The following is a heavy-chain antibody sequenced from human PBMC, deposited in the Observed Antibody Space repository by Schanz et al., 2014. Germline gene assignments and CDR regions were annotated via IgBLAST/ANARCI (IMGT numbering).Heavy chain of an antibody. J-gene: IGHJ4*02. V-gene: IGHV4-39*01. D-gene: IGHD2-8*01. CDR3: AKTSVLYPWGYFDY. Sequence: QLQLQESGPGLVKPSETLSLTCTVSGGSISSSTYYWGWIRQPPGKGLEWIGIIYYSGSTYYNTSLKSRVTISVDASKNQFFLKLSSVTAADTAVYYCAKTSVLYPWGYFDYWGQGTLXTVSS. CDR2: IYYSGST. CDR1: GGSISSSTYY.